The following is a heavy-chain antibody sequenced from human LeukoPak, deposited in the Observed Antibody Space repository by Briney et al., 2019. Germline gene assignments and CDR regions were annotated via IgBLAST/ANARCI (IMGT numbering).Heavy chain of an antibody. D-gene: IGHD6-13*01. CDR1: GFTFSSYW. Sequence: GGSLRLPCAASGFTFSSYWMHWVRQAPGKGLVWVSRINSDGSSTSYADSVKGRFTISRDNAKNTLYLQMNSLRAEDTAVYYCARGAWAAAGSTIDYYYYGMDVWGQGTTVTVSS. CDR2: INSDGSST. CDR3: ARGAWAAAGSTIDYYYYGMDV. J-gene: IGHJ6*02. V-gene: IGHV3-74*01.